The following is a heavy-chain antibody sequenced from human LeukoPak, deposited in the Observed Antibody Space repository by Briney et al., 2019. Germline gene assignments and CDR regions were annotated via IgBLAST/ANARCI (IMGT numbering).Heavy chain of an antibody. CDR1: GYTFTGYH. V-gene: IGHV1-2*02. CDR3: ARTMVRGVITVGNWFDP. D-gene: IGHD3-10*01. J-gene: IGHJ5*02. CDR2: INPNSGGT. Sequence: VASVKVSCKASGYTFTGYHMHWVRQAPGQGLEWMGWINPNSGGTNYAQKFQGRVTMTRDTSISTAYMELSRLRSDDTAVYYCARTMVRGVITVGNWFDPWGQGTLVTVSS.